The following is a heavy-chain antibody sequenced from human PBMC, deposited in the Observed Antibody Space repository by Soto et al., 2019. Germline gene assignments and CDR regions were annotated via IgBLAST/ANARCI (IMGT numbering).Heavy chain of an antibody. CDR1: GFTFSNYV. Sequence: GGSLRLSCDTSGFTFSNYVMTWVRQAPGRGLEWVSSISGNGNQRNYVDSVKGRFTISRDNPKKTLYLQMDSLRAEDTAIYYCVRAKYKVFDYWGQGTLVTVSS. CDR3: VRAKYKVFDY. V-gene: IGHV3-23*01. J-gene: IGHJ4*01. CDR2: ISGNGNQR. D-gene: IGHD1-20*01.